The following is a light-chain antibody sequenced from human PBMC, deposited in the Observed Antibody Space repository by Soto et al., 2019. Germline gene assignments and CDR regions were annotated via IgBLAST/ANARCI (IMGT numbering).Light chain of an antibody. CDR1: QSLLYTPNNYNY. CDR2: WAS. CDR3: QQYYSAPGT. Sequence: DVVMTQFPDFLAVSLGERSTLSCKSGQSLLYTPNNYNYLAWYQQKAGQPPKLLIYWASTRESGVPDRFSGSGSGTDFNLTISNLQAEDVAVYFCQQYYSAPGTFGQGTRVEIK. J-gene: IGKJ1*01. V-gene: IGKV4-1*01.